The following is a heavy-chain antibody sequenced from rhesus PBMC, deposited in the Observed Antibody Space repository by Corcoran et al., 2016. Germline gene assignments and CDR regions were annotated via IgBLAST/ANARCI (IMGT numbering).Heavy chain of an antibody. Sequence: EVQLVESGGGLAKPGGSLRLSCAASGFSFSDYYMYWVRQAPGKGLEWVSGISYTGGSTYYADSVKGRFTISRENAKNTLYLQMDSLRAEDTAVYYCARDGIVVVFTAHFDYWGQGVVVTVSS. CDR3: ARDGIVVVFTAHFDY. D-gene: IGHD2-27*01. V-gene: IGHV3S18*01. CDR2: ISYTGGST. CDR1: GFSFSDYY. J-gene: IGHJ6*01.